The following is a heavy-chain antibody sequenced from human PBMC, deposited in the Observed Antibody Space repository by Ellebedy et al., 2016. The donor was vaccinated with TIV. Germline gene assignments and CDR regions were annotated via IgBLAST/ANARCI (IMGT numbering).Heavy chain of an antibody. CDR2: ISAKDGNT. J-gene: IGHJ4*02. CDR3: GRASCPHGSDDY. CDR1: GYTFHIDG. Sequence: AASVNVSCKASGYTFHIDGILWVRPAPGQGLEWMGWISAKDGNTKYAQKLQDRVTMTTDTSTSTAYMELRSLRSGDTSGDYCGRASCPHGSDDYWGQGTLVTVSS. D-gene: IGHD6-19*01. V-gene: IGHV1-18*01.